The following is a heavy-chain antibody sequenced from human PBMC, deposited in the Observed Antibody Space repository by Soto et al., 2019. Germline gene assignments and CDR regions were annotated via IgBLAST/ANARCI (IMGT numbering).Heavy chain of an antibody. CDR3: ARQGFGPLHGLVDV. V-gene: IGHV4-59*08. J-gene: IGHJ6*02. D-gene: IGHD3-10*01. CDR1: GGSIRSYY. CDR2: VHHSWGS. Sequence: QVQLQESGPGLVKPSETLSLSCTVSGGSIRSYYWSWFRQSPGKRMEWIGYVHHSWGSSYNPSLQSRVAISLDTSKSQFSLKVTSVTATDPAVYYCARQGFGPLHGLVDVWGQGTTVTVSS.